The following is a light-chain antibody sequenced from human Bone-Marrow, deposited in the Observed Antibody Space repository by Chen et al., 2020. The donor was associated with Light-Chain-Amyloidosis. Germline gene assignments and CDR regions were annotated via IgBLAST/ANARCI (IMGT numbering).Light chain of an antibody. CDR3: QVWDRSSDRPV. Sequence: SYVLTRPSSVSVAPGQTATIACGGNNIGSTSVHWYQQTPGQAPLLVVYDDSDRPSGIPERVSGSNSGNTATLTISRVEAGDEADYYCQVWDRSSDRPVFGGATKLTVL. CDR2: DDS. J-gene: IGLJ3*02. CDR1: NIGSTS. V-gene: IGLV3-21*02.